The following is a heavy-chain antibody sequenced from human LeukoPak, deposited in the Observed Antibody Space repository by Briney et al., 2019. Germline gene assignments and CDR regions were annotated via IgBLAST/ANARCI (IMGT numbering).Heavy chain of an antibody. CDR1: GFTFRSYW. CDR2: INSDGSST. CDR3: ARDGLYDFRSGYPDY. J-gene: IGHJ4*02. D-gene: IGHD3-3*01. Sequence: GGSLRLSCAASGFTFRSYWTHWVPQAPGKGLVWVSRINSDGSSTSSADSAKGRFTISRDNAKNTLYLHMNSLRAEDTAVYYCARDGLYDFRSGYPDYWGQGTLVTVSS. V-gene: IGHV3-74*01.